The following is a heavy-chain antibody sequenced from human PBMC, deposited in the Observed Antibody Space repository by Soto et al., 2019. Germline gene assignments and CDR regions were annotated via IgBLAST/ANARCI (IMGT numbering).Heavy chain of an antibody. J-gene: IGHJ4*02. CDR3: AKEGTYCSGGSCPFDY. CDR2: ISWNSGSI. D-gene: IGHD2-15*01. V-gene: IGHV3-9*01. CDR1: GFTFDDYA. Sequence: EVRLVESGGGLVQPGRSLRLSCAASGFTFDDYAMHWVRQAPGKGLEWVSGISWNSGSIGYADSVKGRFTISRDNAKNSLYLQMNSLRAEDTALYYCAKEGTYCSGGSCPFDYWGQGTLVTVSS.